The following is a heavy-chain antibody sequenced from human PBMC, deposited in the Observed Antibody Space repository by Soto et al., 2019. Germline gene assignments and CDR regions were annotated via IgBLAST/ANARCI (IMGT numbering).Heavy chain of an antibody. V-gene: IGHV1-18*03. J-gene: IGHJ4*02. CDR2: ISTYSGNT. CDR1: GYRLSSYG. D-gene: IGHD3-22*01. Sequence: ASVKVACKASGYRLSSYGICWVRQAPGHGLQWMGWISTYSGNTNFAQDFRDRLTMTTDTSTNTAYMELRSMRSDDMAVYYCVRVNEGVYYDSIGYYDFWGPESLVTISS. CDR3: VRVNEGVYYDSIGYYDF.